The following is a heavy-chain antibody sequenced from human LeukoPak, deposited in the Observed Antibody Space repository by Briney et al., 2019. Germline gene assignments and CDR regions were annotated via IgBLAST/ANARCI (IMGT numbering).Heavy chain of an antibody. CDR2: IYYSAST. D-gene: IGHD2-21*02. V-gene: IGHV4-59*02. CDR3: ARGEATANFGY. CDR1: GASVSSYY. J-gene: IGHJ4*02. Sequence: SETLSLTCTVSGASVSSYYWSWIRQPPGKGLEWIGYIYYSASTNYNPSLRSRVTISVDTSKNQFSLKLSSVTAADTAVYYCARGEATANFGYWGQGTLVTVSS.